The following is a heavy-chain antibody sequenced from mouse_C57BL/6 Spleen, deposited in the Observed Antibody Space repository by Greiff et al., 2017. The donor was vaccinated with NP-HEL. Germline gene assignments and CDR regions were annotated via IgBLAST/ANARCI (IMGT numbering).Heavy chain of an antibody. J-gene: IGHJ1*03. V-gene: IGHV1-63*01. CDR1: GYTFTNYW. CDR3: AREDYYGSSPYLYFDV. CDR2: IYPGGGNT. Sequence: VQLQQSGAELVRPGTSVKMSCKASGYTFTNYWIGWAKQRPGHGLEWIGDIYPGGGNTNYNEKFKGKATLTADKSSSTAYMQFSSLTSHDSAIYYCAREDYYGSSPYLYFDVWGTGTTVTVSS. D-gene: IGHD1-1*01.